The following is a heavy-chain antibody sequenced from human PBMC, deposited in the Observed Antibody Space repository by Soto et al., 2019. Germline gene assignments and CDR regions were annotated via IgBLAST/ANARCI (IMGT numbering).Heavy chain of an antibody. D-gene: IGHD2-8*01. CDR2: ISYDGSNK. J-gene: IGHJ5*02. Sequence: GGSLRLSCATSGFNFKRYGMHWVRQAPGKGLEWVAVISYDGSNKYYADSVKGRFTISRDDSKNTLNLQMNSLRSEDTAMYYCARDSVEGGDIVVMVYASNWFDPWGQGTLVTAPQ. CDR1: GFNFKRYG. CDR3: ARDSVEGGDIVVMVYASNWFDP. V-gene: IGHV3-30*03.